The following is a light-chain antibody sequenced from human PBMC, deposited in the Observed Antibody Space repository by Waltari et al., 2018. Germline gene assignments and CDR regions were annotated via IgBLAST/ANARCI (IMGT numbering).Light chain of an antibody. CDR1: SSDIGTYNY. J-gene: IGLJ2*01. V-gene: IGLV2-14*01. CDR2: EVT. Sequence: QSALTQPASVSGSPGQSITVSCTGTSSDIGTYNYVSWYQRHPGKAPKLPLYEVTNRPSWISQRFSGSKSGNTASLTISGLQAEDEAEYYCSSYTRTTTLIFGGGTKVTVL. CDR3: SSYTRTTTLI.